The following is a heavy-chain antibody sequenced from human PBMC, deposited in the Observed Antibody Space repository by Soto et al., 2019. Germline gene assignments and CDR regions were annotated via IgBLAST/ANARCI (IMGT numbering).Heavy chain of an antibody. CDR3: ARGYHRLRYLGYGMDV. Sequence: QVQLQQWGAGLLKPSETLSLTCAVYGGSFSGYYWSWIRQPPGKGLEWIGEINHSGSTNYNPSLKCRVTISVDTSRNQFSLKLSSVTAAVTAVYYCARGYHRLRYLGYGMDVWGQGTTVTVSS. CDR2: INHSGST. V-gene: IGHV4-34*01. CDR1: GGSFSGYY. D-gene: IGHD3-9*01. J-gene: IGHJ6*02.